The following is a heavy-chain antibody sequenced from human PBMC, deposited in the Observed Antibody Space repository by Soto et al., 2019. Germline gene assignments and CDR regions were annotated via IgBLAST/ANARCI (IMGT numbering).Heavy chain of an antibody. D-gene: IGHD3-3*01. CDR1: GGSFSGYY. CDR2: INHSGST. CDR3: ARGRFGSYYDFWSGYYDWFDP. V-gene: IGHV4-34*01. J-gene: IGHJ5*02. Sequence: SETLSLTCAVYGGSFSGYYWSWIRQPPGKGLEWIGEINHSGSTNYNPSLRSRVTISVDTSKNQFSLKLSSVTAADTAVYYCARGRFGSYYDFWSGYYDWFDPWGQGTLVTVSS.